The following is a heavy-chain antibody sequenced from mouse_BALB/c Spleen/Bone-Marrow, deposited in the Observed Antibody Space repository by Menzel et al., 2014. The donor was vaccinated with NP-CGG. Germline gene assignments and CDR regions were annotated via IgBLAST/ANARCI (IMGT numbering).Heavy chain of an antibody. CDR2: INSNGGST. CDR3: ARIWAYYAMDY. V-gene: IGHV5-6-3*01. CDR1: GFTFSSYG. Sequence: EVKLQESGGGLVQPGGSLKLSCAASGFTFSSYGMSWVRQTPDKSLELVATINSNGGSTYYPDSVKGRFTISRDNAKNTLYLQMSSLKSEDTAMYYCARIWAYYAMDYWGQGTSVTVSS. D-gene: IGHD4-1*01. J-gene: IGHJ4*01.